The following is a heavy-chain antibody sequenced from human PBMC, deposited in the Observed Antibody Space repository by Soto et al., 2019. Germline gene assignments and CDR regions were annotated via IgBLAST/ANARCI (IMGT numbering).Heavy chain of an antibody. D-gene: IGHD2-15*01. CDR3: ARARWYDAFDV. J-gene: IGHJ3*01. Sequence: SETLSLTCAVSGFFISSGNYWGWIRKPPGKGLEWIGSIFHGGNTYYNPSLKSRVTISVDMSKNQFSLKLNSVTATDTAVYYCARARWYDAFDVWGQGTVVTVSS. V-gene: IGHV4-38-2*01. CDR1: GFFISSGNY. CDR2: IFHGGNT.